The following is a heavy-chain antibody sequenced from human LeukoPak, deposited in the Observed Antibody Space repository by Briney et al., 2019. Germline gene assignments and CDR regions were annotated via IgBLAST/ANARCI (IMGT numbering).Heavy chain of an antibody. Sequence: GVSVKVSCKASGYTFTGYFIHWVRQAPGQGLEYMGWINPNSGGTGYAQKFQGRVTMTRDTSISTAYLEMSGLTSDDTAVYYCARTSLGAPFDYWGQGTLGSVSS. D-gene: IGHD4/OR15-4a*01. J-gene: IGHJ4*02. CDR1: GYTFTGYF. CDR3: ARTSLGAPFDY. V-gene: IGHV1-2*02. CDR2: INPNSGGT.